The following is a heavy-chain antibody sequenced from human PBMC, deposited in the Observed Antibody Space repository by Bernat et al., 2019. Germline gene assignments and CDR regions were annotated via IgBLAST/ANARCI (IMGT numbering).Heavy chain of an antibody. V-gene: IGHV3-15*07. J-gene: IGHJ4*02. Sequence: EVQLVESGGDLVKPGGSLRLSCAASGFTFTSAWMNWIRQAPGRGLEWVARIKSKTGGGTTDYAVPVRGRFTISRDDSKNTLFLQMDSLKTEDTALYYCTADLPSPLAQIDYWGQGTLVTVSS. CDR1: GFTFTSAW. D-gene: IGHD3-16*01. CDR3: TADLPSPLAQIDY. CDR2: IKSKTGGGTT.